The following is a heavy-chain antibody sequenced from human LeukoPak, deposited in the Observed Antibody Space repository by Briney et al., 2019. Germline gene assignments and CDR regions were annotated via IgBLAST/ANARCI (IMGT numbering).Heavy chain of an antibody. CDR1: GYTFTGYY. V-gene: IGHV1-2*02. Sequence: ASVKVSCKASGYTFTGYYMHWVRQAPGQGLEWMGWINPNSGGTNYAQKFQGRVTMTRNTSISTAYMELSSLRSEDTAVYYCARARIAVATFDPWGQGTLVTVSS. D-gene: IGHD6-19*01. CDR3: ARARIAVATFDP. J-gene: IGHJ5*02. CDR2: INPNSGGT.